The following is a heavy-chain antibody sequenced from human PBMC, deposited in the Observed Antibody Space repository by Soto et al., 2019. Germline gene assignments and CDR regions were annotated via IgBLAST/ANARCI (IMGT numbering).Heavy chain of an antibody. CDR2: IFNSGTT. V-gene: IGHV4-31*03. J-gene: IGHJ4*02. D-gene: IGHD1-26*01. Sequence: QVQLQESGPGLVKPSQTLSLTCSVSGASTVSHYHWTWIRQPPGKGLEWMGYIFNSGTTFYNPSLTSRLSISMDTYGNHFSLELRSVTAADTAVYYCALALGPTTGLDDWGQGTLVTVSS. CDR1: GASTVSHYH. CDR3: ALALGPTTGLDD.